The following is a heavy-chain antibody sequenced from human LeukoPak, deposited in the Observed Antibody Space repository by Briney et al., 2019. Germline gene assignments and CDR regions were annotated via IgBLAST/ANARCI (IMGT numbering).Heavy chain of an antibody. D-gene: IGHD6-6*01. CDR2: INPNSGGT. Sequence: GASVKVSCKPSGYTFTGYYMHWVRQAPGQGLEWMGWINPNSGGTNYAQKFQGRVTMTRDTSISTAYMELSRLRSDDTAVYYCAREYSSSSFGWFDPWGQGTLVTVSS. CDR3: AREYSSSSFGWFDP. V-gene: IGHV1-2*02. J-gene: IGHJ5*02. CDR1: GYTFTGYY.